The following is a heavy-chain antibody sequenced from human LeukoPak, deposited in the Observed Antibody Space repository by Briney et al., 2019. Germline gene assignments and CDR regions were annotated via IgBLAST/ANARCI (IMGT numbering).Heavy chain of an antibody. J-gene: IGHJ4*02. Sequence: SGTLSLTCTVSGGSISSYYWSWIRQPAGKGLEWIGRIYTSGSTNYNPSLKSRVTMSVDTSKNQFSLKLSSVTAADTAVYYCAREYSSSSWFDYWGQGTLVTVSS. CDR2: IYTSGST. CDR3: AREYSSSSWFDY. D-gene: IGHD6-6*01. V-gene: IGHV4-4*07. CDR1: GGSISSYY.